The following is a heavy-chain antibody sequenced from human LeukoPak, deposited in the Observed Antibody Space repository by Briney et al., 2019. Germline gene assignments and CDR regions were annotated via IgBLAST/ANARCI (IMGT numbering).Heavy chain of an antibody. Sequence: LAGGSLRLSCAASGFTFSSYAMHWVRQAPGKGLEWVAVISYDGSNKYYADSVKGRFTISRDNSKNTLYLQMNSLRAEDTAVYYCARVNYIADFDYWGQGTLVTVSS. D-gene: IGHD4-11*01. J-gene: IGHJ4*02. V-gene: IGHV3-30-3*01. CDR2: ISYDGSNK. CDR3: ARVNYIADFDY. CDR1: GFTFSSYA.